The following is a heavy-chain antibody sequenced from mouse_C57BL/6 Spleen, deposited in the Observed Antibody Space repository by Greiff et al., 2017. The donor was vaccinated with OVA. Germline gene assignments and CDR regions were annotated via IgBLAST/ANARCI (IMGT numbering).Heavy chain of an antibody. CDR1: GFNIKDDY. CDR3: TVYDGHYYFDY. J-gene: IGHJ2*01. CDR2: IDPENGDT. Sequence: EVQLQQSGAELVRPGASVKLSCTASGFNIKDDYMHWVKQRPEQGLEWIGWIDPENGDTEYASKFQGKATITADTSSNTAYLQLSSLTSEDTAVYYCTVYDGHYYFDYWGQGTTLTVSS. D-gene: IGHD2-3*01. V-gene: IGHV14-4*01.